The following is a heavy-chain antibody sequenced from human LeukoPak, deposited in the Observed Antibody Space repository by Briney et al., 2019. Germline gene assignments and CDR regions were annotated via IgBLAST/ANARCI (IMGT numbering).Heavy chain of an antibody. CDR3: ARGYCSSISCYVDY. CDR1: GFTVSSNY. Sequence: GGSLRLSCAPSGFTVSSNYMSWVRQAPGKGLEWVSLIYNSGSTYYADSVKGRFTISRDNSKNTLYLQMNSLRAEDTAVYYCARGYCSSISCYVDYWGQGTLVTVSS. CDR2: IYNSGST. V-gene: IGHV3-53*01. D-gene: IGHD2-2*01. J-gene: IGHJ4*02.